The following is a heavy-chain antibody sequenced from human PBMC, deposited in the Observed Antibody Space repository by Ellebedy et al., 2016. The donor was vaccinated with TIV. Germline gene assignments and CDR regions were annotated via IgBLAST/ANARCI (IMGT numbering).Heavy chain of an antibody. V-gene: IGHV1-2*02. CDR2: INPDSGGT. D-gene: IGHD6-13*01. CDR3: ARVRRGSSGMDV. J-gene: IGHJ6*02. Sequence: ASVKVSCKASGYTFTAYYMHWVRQAPGQGLEWMGWINPDSGGTNFAQKFQGRVTMTRDTPLNTVYMELNRLESDDTAVYYCARVRRGSSGMDVWGQGTTVTVSS. CDR1: GYTFTAYY.